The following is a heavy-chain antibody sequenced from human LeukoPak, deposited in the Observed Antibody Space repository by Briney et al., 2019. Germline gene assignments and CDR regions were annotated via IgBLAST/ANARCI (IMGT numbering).Heavy chain of an antibody. D-gene: IGHD2-21*01. Sequence: PSETLSLTCAVYGRSFSDYYWSWIRQPPGKGLEWLGEINQIGSTNYNPSLKSRVTISVDTSKNQFSLKLRSVTAADTAVYYCTRSRSRPLLPPLPKSQYYFDYWGQGTLVTVSS. V-gene: IGHV4-34*01. J-gene: IGHJ4*02. CDR2: INQIGST. CDR3: TRSRSRPLLPPLPKSQYYFDY. CDR1: GRSFSDYY.